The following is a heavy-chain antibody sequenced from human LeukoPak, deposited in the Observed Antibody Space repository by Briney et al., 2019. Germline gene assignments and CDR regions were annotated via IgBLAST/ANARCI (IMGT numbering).Heavy chain of an antibody. V-gene: IGHV1-18*01. Sequence: ASVKASCKASGYTFTHYGISWVRQAPGQGLEWLGWISAYDGNTNYLQKFQGRVTMTTDTATSTAYMELRSLRSDDTAVYYCARDKVIASAGTPNWFNPWGQGTLVTVSS. CDR3: ARDKVIASAGTPNWFNP. CDR2: ISAYDGNT. CDR1: GYTFTHYG. D-gene: IGHD6-13*01. J-gene: IGHJ5*02.